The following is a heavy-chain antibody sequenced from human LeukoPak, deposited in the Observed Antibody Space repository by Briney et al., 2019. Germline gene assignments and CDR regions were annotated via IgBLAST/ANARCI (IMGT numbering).Heavy chain of an antibody. J-gene: IGHJ4*02. D-gene: IGHD3-16*01. CDR2: ISSSSSYI. Sequence: KPGGSLRLSCAASGFTFSSDSMNWVRQAPGKGLGWVSSISSSSSYIYYADSVKGRLTISRDNAKNSLYLQMNSLRAEDTAVYYCASHLGDGDFDYWGQGTLVTVSS. V-gene: IGHV3-21*01. CDR1: GFTFSSDS. CDR3: ASHLGDGDFDY.